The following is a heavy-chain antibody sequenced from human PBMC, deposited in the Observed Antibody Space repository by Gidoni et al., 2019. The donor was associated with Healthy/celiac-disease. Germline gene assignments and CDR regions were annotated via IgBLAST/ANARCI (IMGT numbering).Heavy chain of an antibody. V-gene: IGHV3-30-3*01. CDR3: ARGGDYVWGSYPADY. J-gene: IGHJ4*02. CDR2: ISYDGSNK. Sequence: VQLVESGGGVVQPGRSLRLSCAASGFTFSSYAMHWVRQAPGKGLEWVAVISYDGSNKYYADSVKGRFTISRDNSKNTLYLQMNSLRAEDTAVYYCARGGDYVWGSYPADYWGQGTLVTVSS. CDR1: GFTFSSYA. D-gene: IGHD3-16*01.